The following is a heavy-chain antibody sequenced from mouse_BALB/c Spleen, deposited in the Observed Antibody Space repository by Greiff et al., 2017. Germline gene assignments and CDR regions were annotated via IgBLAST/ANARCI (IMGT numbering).Heavy chain of an antibody. V-gene: IGHV1-7*01. J-gene: IGHJ2*01. CDR2: INPSTGYT. CDR1: GYTFTSYW. D-gene: IGHD3-2*02. CDR3: ARSGNFYYFDD. Sequence: VQLQESGAELAKPGASVKMSCKASGYTFTSYWMHWVKQRPGQGLEWIGYINPSTGYTEYNQKFKDKATLTADKSSSTAYMQLSSLTSEDSAVYYCARSGNFYYFDDWGEGTTLTVSS.